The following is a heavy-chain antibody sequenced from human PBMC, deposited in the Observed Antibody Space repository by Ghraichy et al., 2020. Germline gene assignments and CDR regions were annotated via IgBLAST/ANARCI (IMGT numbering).Heavy chain of an antibody. V-gene: IGHV3-49*03. CDR3: AERWLQTIYDS. Sequence: GESLNISCTASGFTFGDYAMSWFRQAPGKGLEWVGFITRTGSGGTTEYAASVKGRFTISRDDSKSIAYLQMNSLKTEDTAVYYCAERWLQTIYDSWGQGTLVTVSS. D-gene: IGHD5-24*01. CDR2: ITRTGSGGTT. J-gene: IGHJ4*02. CDR1: GFTFGDYA.